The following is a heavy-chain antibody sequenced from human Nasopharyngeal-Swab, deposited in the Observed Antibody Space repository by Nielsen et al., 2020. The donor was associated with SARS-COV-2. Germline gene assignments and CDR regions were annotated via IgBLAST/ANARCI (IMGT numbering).Heavy chain of an antibody. Sequence: WVRQAPGQRLEWMGWINASNGNTKYSQKFQGRVTITRDTSASTAYMELSSLRSEDTAVYYCARGDGDSSGWYTNGDYFDYWGQGTLVTVSS. D-gene: IGHD6-19*01. CDR2: INASNGNT. CDR3: ARGDGDSSGWYTNGDYFDY. V-gene: IGHV1-3*01. J-gene: IGHJ4*02.